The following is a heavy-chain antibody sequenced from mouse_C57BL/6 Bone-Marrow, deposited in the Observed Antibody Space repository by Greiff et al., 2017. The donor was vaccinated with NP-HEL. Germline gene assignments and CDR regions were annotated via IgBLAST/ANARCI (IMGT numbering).Heavy chain of an antibody. CDR1: GYAFSSYW. Sequence: VKLVESGAELVEPGASVKISCKASGYAFSSYWMNWVKQRPGKGLEWIGQIYPGDGDTNYNGKFKGKATLTADKSSSTAYMQLSSLTSEDSAVYFCARSDSSGYLFAYWGHGTLVTVSA. J-gene: IGHJ3*01. CDR2: IYPGDGDT. V-gene: IGHV1-80*01. CDR3: ARSDSSGYLFAY. D-gene: IGHD3-2*02.